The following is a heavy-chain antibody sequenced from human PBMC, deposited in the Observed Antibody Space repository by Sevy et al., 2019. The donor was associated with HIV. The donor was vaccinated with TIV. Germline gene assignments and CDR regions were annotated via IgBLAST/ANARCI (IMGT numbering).Heavy chain of an antibody. D-gene: IGHD2-2*02. CDR3: AKGGYCSSTSCYTDAFDI. Sequence: GGSLRLSCAASGFTFSSYAMSWVRQAPGKGLERVSAISGSGGSTYYADSVKGRFTISRDNSKNTLYLQMNSLRAEDTAVYYCAKGGYCSSTSCYTDAFDIWGQGTMVTVSS. CDR2: ISGSGGST. J-gene: IGHJ3*02. V-gene: IGHV3-23*01. CDR1: GFTFSSYA.